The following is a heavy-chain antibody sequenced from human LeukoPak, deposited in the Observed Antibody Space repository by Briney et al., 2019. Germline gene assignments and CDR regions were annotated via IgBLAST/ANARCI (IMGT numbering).Heavy chain of an antibody. CDR3: TQYYYDSSGLRWFDP. V-gene: IGHV1-2*06. CDR1: GYTFTGYY. J-gene: IGHJ5*02. D-gene: IGHD3-22*01. CDR2: INPNSGGT. Sequence: ASVKVSCKASGYTFTGYYVHWVRQAPGQGLEWMGRINPNSGGTNYAQKFQGSVTMTRDTSISTAYMELSRLRSDDTAVYYCTQYYYDSSGLRWFDPWGQGTLVTVSS.